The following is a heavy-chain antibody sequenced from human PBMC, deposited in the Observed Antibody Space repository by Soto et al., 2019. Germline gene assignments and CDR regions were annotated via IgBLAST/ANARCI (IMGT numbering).Heavy chain of an antibody. Sequence: GGSLRLSCAASGFTFSSYGMHWVRQAPGKGLEWVAVISYDGSNKYYADSVKGRFTISRDNSKNTLYLQMNSLRAEDTAVYYCAKVVGFLADYYYGMDVWGQGTTVTVSS. CDR2: ISYDGSNK. J-gene: IGHJ6*02. CDR1: GFTFSSYG. CDR3: AKVVGFLADYYYGMDV. V-gene: IGHV3-30*18. D-gene: IGHD2-21*01.